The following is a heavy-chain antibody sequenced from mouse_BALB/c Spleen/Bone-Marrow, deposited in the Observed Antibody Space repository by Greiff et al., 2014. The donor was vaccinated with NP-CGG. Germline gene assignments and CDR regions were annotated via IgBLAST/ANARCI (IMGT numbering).Heavy chain of an antibody. CDR1: GFNIKDYY. Sequence: VQLQQSGAELVRSGASVRLSCTASGFNIKDYYMHWVKQRPELGLEWIGWIDPENGDIVIAPQLQGKATMTADPSSNTAYLQVNRLTFEDTSVYFCNRRIVTTNPYLGQGTLVTVSA. J-gene: IGHJ3*01. CDR2: IDPENGDI. V-gene: IGHV14-4*02. D-gene: IGHD2-12*01. CDR3: NRRIVTTNPY.